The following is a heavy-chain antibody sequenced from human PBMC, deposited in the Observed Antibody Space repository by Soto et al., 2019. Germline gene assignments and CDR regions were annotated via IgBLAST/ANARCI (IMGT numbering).Heavy chain of an antibody. J-gene: IGHJ4*02. Sequence: PGGSRRRSCAASGFTFSRYEMNWVRQAPGKGLEWVSYISSSGSTIYYADSVKGRFTISRDNAKNSLYLQMNSLRAEDTAVYYCARGGIAVAPDYWGQGTLVTVSS. CDR2: ISSSGSTI. V-gene: IGHV3-48*03. CDR3: ARGGIAVAPDY. D-gene: IGHD6-19*01. CDR1: GFTFSRYE.